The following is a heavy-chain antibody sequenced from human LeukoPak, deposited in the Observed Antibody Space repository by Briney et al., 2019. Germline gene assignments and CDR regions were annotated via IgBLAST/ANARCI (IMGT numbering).Heavy chain of an antibody. V-gene: IGHV4-38-2*02. Sequence: SETLSLTCSVSGYPISSAYYWGWIRQPPGKGLEWIGTMYHSGSTNYNPSLKSRVTISVDTSKNQFSLKLSSVTAADTAVYYCARTLRLYGYKSTAFDYWGQGTLVTVSS. CDR2: MYHSGST. CDR3: ARTLRLYGYKSTAFDY. J-gene: IGHJ4*02. CDR1: GYPISSAYY. D-gene: IGHD5-24*01.